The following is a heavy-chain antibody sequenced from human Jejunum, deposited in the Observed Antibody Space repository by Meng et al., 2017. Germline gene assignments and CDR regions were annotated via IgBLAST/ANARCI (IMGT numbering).Heavy chain of an antibody. Sequence: QVLLVQSGAEVKKPGASMKISCETSGYTFTNFAIHWVRQAPGQRLEWMGWINAGNGDSKYSRNFQARVTITRDTSASTAYMELSSLGSEDTAVYYCARVHCSSTSCQYYPDYWGQGTLVTVSS. CDR3: ARVHCSSTSCQYYPDY. V-gene: IGHV1-3*01. CDR1: GYTFTNFA. CDR2: INAGNGDS. D-gene: IGHD2-2*01. J-gene: IGHJ4*02.